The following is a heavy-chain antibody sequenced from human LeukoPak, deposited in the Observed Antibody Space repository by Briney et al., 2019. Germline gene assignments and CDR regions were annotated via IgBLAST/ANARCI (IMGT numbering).Heavy chain of an antibody. CDR1: GFTFSTYG. D-gene: IGHD6-19*01. J-gene: IGHJ4*02. CDR2: IKQDGSEK. CDR3: ARYDSSGWYSYYFDY. V-gene: IGHV3-7*01. Sequence: GGSLGLSCGASGFTFSTYGMTWVRQAPGKGLEWVANIKQDGSEKYYVDSVKGRFTISRDNAKNSLYLQMNSLRAEDTAVYYCARYDSSGWYSYYFDYWGQGTLVTVSS.